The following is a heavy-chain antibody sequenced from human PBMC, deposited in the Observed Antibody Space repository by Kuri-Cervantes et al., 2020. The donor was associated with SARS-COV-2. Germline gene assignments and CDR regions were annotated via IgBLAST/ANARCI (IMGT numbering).Heavy chain of an antibody. V-gene: IGHV4-59*08. CDR1: GGSIGSYY. CDR2: IYYSGST. J-gene: IGHJ4*02. CDR3: ARWATGGFDY. Sequence: GSLRLSCTVSGGSIGSYYWSWIRQPPGKGLEGIGYIYYSGSTNYNPSLKSRVTISVDTSKNQFSLKLSSVTAADTAVYYCARWATGGFDYWGQGTLVTVSS. D-gene: IGHD5-12*01.